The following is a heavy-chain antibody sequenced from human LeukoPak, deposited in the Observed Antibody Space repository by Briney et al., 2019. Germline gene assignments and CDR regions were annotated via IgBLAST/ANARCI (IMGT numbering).Heavy chain of an antibody. V-gene: IGHV1-2*02. CDR2: INPNSGGT. D-gene: IGHD6-19*01. J-gene: IGHJ4*02. CDR3: ARGRYSSGWFQL. CDR1: GYSFTGYY. Sequence: ASVKVSSKASGYSFTGYYMHWVRQAPGQGLEWMGWINPNSGGTNYAQKFQGRVTMTRDTSISTAYMELSRLRSDDTAVYYCARGRYSSGWFQLWGQGTLVTVSS.